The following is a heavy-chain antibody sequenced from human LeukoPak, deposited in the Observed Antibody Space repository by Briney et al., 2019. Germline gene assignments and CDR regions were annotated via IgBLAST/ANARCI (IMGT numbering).Heavy chain of an antibody. Sequence: GGSLRLSCAASGFTFSSYAMSWVRQAPGKGLEWVSAISGSGGSTYYADSVKGRFTISRDNSKNTLYLQMNSLRAEDTAVYYCAKGYDILTXYYLDYWGQXTLVTVSS. V-gene: IGHV3-23*01. CDR3: AKGYDILTXYYLDY. D-gene: IGHD3-9*01. CDR2: ISGSGGST. CDR1: GFTFSSYA. J-gene: IGHJ4*02.